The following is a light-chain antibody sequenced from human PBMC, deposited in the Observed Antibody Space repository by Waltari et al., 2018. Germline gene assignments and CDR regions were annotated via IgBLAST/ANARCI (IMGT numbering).Light chain of an antibody. CDR3: QHHVRLPAT. CDR2: GAS. V-gene: IGKV3-20*01. Sequence: IVLTQSLGTLSLSPGGRATISCRASQNIGNYLAWYQQKPGQAPRLLSYGASSRAAGIPDRFSGSGSGADFSLTISRLEPEDFAVYYCQHHVRLPATFGQGTKV. CDR1: QNIGNY. J-gene: IGKJ1*01.